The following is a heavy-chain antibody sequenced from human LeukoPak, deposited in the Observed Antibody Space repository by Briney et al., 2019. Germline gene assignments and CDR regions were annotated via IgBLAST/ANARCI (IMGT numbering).Heavy chain of an antibody. CDR3: ARGPYYYGSGRSLYY. J-gene: IGHJ4*02. D-gene: IGHD3-10*01. V-gene: IGHV4-34*01. CDR1: GGSFSGYY. CDR2: INHSGST. Sequence: SETLSLTCAVYGGSFSGYYWSWIRQPPGKGLEWIGEINHSGSTNYNPSLKSRVTISVDTSKNQFSLKLSSVTAADTAVYYCARGPYYYGSGRSLYYWGQGTLVTVSS.